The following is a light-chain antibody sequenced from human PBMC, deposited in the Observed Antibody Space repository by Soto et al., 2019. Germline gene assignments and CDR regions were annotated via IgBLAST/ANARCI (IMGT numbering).Light chain of an antibody. Sequence: EIVLTQSPGTLSLSPGERATLSCRASQSVSSSYLAWYQQKPGQAPRLLIYGASSRATGIPDRFSGSGSGTDFTLTISRLEPEDFAVYYCKQYGSSGYTVGQGTKLEIK. CDR2: GAS. CDR1: QSVSSSY. CDR3: KQYGSSGYT. J-gene: IGKJ2*01. V-gene: IGKV3-20*01.